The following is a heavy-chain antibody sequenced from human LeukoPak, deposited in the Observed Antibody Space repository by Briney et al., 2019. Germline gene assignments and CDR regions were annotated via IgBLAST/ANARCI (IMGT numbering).Heavy chain of an antibody. J-gene: IGHJ6*04. CDR3: ARDTRGGKRMDV. V-gene: IGHV3-21*01. D-gene: IGHD4-23*01. Sequence: GGSLRLSCAASGFTFSSYSMNWVRQAPGKGLEWVSSISSSSSYIYYADSVKGRFTISRDNAKNSLYLQMNSLRAEDTAVYYCARDTRGGKRMDVWGKGTTVTVSS. CDR1: GFTFSSYS. CDR2: ISSSSSYI.